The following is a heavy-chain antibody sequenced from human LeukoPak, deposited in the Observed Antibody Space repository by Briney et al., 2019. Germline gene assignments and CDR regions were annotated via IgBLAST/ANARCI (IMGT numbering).Heavy chain of an antibody. J-gene: IGHJ5*02. V-gene: IGHV1-69*06. CDR2: IIPIFGRA. CDR1: VGTLTTYA. D-gene: IGHD2-2*01. CDR3: ERAELRGYCSIYSCLDKFDP. Sequence: SVKVSCTASVGTLTTYAISWVRQAPRDGRERMGGIIPIFGRAHDAQKFHGRVTINADKSAGTGYMELSSLRVEDTAVYYCERAELRGYCSIYSCLDKFDPWGRGTLLPVSS.